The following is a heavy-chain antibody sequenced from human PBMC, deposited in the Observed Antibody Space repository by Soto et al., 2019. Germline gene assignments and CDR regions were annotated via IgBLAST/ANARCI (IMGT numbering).Heavy chain of an antibody. D-gene: IGHD1-1*01. Sequence: SETLSLTCTVSGGSIIDSHYYWGWIRQPPGMGLEWVASIYHSGDIYYNPSLKSRVSISVDTSKNQFSLKLSSVTTADTAVYYCPMNWSARILYFDYWAQGILVTVSS. J-gene: IGHJ4*02. CDR3: PMNWSARILYFDY. CDR1: GGSIIDSHYY. V-gene: IGHV4-39*01. CDR2: IYHSGDI.